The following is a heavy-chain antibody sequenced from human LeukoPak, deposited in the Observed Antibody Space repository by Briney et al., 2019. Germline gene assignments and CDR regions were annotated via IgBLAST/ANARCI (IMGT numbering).Heavy chain of an antibody. CDR1: GFTFSTYE. CDR2: ISASGSTI. V-gene: IGHV3-48*03. Sequence: GGSLRLSCAASGFTFSTYEMNWVRQAPGKGLEWVSYISASGSTIDYADCVKGRFTISRDNAKNSLYLQMNSLRAEDTAVYYCVRLIVVSGNPFDYWGQGTLVAVSS. CDR3: VRLIVVSGNPFDY. D-gene: IGHD3-22*01. J-gene: IGHJ4*02.